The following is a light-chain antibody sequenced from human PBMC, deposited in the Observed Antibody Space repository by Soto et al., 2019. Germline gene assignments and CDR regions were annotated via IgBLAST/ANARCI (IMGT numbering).Light chain of an antibody. CDR3: QQFATYPLT. V-gene: IGKV1-13*02. CDR1: QAINTA. J-gene: IGKJ3*01. CDR2: DAS. Sequence: IRLTQSPSSLSASIGDRVTITCRASQAINTALAWYQQKTGKAPKFLLYDASTLDVGVPSRFSGSGSGTDFTLTISGLQPEDFATYYCQQFATYPLTFGPGTKVDV.